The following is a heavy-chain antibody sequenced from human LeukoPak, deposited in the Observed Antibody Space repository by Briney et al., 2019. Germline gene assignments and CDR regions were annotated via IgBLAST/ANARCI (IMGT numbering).Heavy chain of an antibody. CDR3: ARSVNIVVEYYFDY. Sequence: PSETLSLTCTVSGGSISSYYWSWIRQPPGKGLEWIGSIYYTGSSNYNPSLKSRVTISVDTSKNQFSLKLSSVTAADTAVYYCARSVNIVVEYYFDYWGQGTLVTVSS. V-gene: IGHV4-59*08. CDR1: GGSISSYY. D-gene: IGHD2-15*01. CDR2: IYYTGSS. J-gene: IGHJ4*02.